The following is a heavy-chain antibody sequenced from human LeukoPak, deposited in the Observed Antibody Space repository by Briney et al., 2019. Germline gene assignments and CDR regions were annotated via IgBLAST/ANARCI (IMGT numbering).Heavy chain of an antibody. J-gene: IGHJ4*02. CDR3: ARDDPDRGVDGYNLFGRHHYYFDY. D-gene: IGHD5-24*01. CDR2: INPNSGGT. CDR1: GYTFTGYY. V-gene: IGHV1-2*02. Sequence: ASVKVSCKASGYTFTGYYMHWVRQAPGQGLEWMGWINPNSGGTNYAQKFQGRVTMTRDTSISTAYMELSRLRSDDTAVYYCARDDPDRGVDGYNLFGRHHYYFDYWGQGTLVTVSS.